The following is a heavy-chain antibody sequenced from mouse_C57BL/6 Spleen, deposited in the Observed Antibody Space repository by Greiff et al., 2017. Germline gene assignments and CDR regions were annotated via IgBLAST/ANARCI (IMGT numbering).Heavy chain of an antibody. V-gene: IGHV14-4*01. D-gene: IGHD4-1*02. Sequence: EVHLVESGAELVRPGASVKLSCTASGFNIKDDYMHWVKQRPEQGLEWIGWIDPENGDTEYASKFQGKATITADTSSNTAYLQLSSLTSEDTAVYYCTTQLGRGYWGQGTTLTVSS. CDR2: IDPENGDT. CDR1: GFNIKDDY. CDR3: TTQLGRGY. J-gene: IGHJ2*01.